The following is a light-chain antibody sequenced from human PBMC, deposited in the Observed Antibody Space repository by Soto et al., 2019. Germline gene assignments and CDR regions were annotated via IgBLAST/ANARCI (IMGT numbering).Light chain of an antibody. CDR2: GVD. J-gene: IGLJ1*01. Sequence: QSALTQPPSASGSPGQSVTISCTGTSSDVGAYKYVSWYRQFPGEAPNLIIYGVDKRPSGVPSRFSGSKSGNTAFLTVSGLQLEDEADYYCSSFAGRNVYVFGSGTKVTVL. V-gene: IGLV2-8*01. CDR3: SSFAGRNVYV. CDR1: SSDVGAYKY.